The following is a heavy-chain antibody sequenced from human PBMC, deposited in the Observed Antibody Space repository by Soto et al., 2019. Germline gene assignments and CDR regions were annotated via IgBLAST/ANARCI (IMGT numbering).Heavy chain of an antibody. CDR1: GYSFTSYW. J-gene: IGHJ6*02. Sequence: LGESLKISCKGSGYSFTSYWIGWVRQMPGKGLEWMGIIYPGDSDTRYSPSFQGQVTISADKSISTAYLQWSSLKASGTAMYYCARQGTSSVVGMDVWGQGTTVTVSS. D-gene: IGHD2-15*01. CDR3: ARQGTSSVVGMDV. V-gene: IGHV5-51*01. CDR2: IYPGDSDT.